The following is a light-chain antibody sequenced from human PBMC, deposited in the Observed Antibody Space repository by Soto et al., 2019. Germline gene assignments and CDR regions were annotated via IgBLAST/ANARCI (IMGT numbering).Light chain of an antibody. V-gene: IGKV1-5*01. Sequence: DIQMTQSPSTPSASVGDRVTITGRASQSISSRLAWYQQKPGKAPKLLIYDASSLESGVPSRFSGSGSGTEFTLTISSLQPDDFATYYCQQYNSYSYTFGQGTKVDIK. CDR1: QSISSR. J-gene: IGKJ2*01. CDR2: DAS. CDR3: QQYNSYSYT.